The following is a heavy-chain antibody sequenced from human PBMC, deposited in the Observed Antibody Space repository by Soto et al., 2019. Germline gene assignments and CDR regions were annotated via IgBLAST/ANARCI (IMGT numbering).Heavy chain of an antibody. V-gene: IGHV3-23*01. D-gene: IGHD6-19*01. J-gene: IGHJ1*01. CDR2: ISGSGGST. CDR1: GFTFSSYA. CDR3: AKDLIIGQWLVLGEYFQH. Sequence: GGSLRLSCAASGFTFSSYAMSWVRQAPGKGLEWVSAISGSGGSTYYADSVKGRFTISRDNSKNTLYLQMNSLRAEDTAVYYCAKDLIIGQWLVLGEYFQHWGQGTLVTVSS.